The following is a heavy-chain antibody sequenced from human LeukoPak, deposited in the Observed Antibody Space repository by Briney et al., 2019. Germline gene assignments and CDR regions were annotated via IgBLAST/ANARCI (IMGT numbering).Heavy chain of an antibody. D-gene: IGHD2-2*01. CDR3: ARDARHKYCSSASCYRGWFDP. Sequence: SVKVSCKASGYTFTSYGISWVRQAPGQGLEWMGGIIPMFGTANYAQKFQGRVTITADESTSTAYMELSSLRSEDTAVYYCARDARHKYCSSASCYRGWFDPWGQGTLVTVSS. CDR2: IIPMFGTA. V-gene: IGHV1-69*13. CDR1: GYTFTSYG. J-gene: IGHJ5*02.